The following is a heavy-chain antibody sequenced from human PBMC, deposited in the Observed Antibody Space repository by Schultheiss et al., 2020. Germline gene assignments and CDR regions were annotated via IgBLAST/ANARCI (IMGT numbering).Heavy chain of an antibody. J-gene: IGHJ5*02. CDR1: GGSVSSGSCY. Sequence: SETLSLTCTVSGGSVSSGSCYCTWIRQPPGKGLEWIGYIYNSGSTNYNPSLKSRVTISVDTSKNQFSLKLSSVTAADTAVYYCARNFVWGSYRYKGNWFDPWGQETLVTVSS. CDR3: ARNFVWGSYRYKGNWFDP. V-gene: IGHV4-61*01. CDR2: IYNSGST. D-gene: IGHD3-16*02.